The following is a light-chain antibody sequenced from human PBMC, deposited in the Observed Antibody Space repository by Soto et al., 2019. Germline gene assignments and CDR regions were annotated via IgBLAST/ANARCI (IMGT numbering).Light chain of an antibody. J-gene: IGKJ1*01. CDR2: DAS. CDR1: QSINSN. Sequence: EIVMTQSPATLSVSPGERATLSCRASQSINSNLAWYQQKPGQAPRLLIYDASTRATGIPARFSGSGSGTQFTLAISSLQSEEFAVYYCQQFPHWPRTVGQGTKVEVK. V-gene: IGKV3-15*01. CDR3: QQFPHWPRT.